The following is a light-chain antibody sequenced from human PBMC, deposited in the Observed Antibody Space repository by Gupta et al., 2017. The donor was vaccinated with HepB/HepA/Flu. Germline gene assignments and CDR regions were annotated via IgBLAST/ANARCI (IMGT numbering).Light chain of an antibody. V-gene: IGLV1-44*01. CDR2: SDN. J-gene: IGLJ1*01. CDR3: AAWDDSRNGYV. Sequence: SVLTQPPSASGAPGQVVTISCSGSSSDIGSYTVNCYHQLPGTAPTLLIYSDNTRPSGVPYRFSGSKSGTSASLAISGLQSEDEADYYCAAWDDSRNGYVFGTGTKVTVL. CDR1: SSDIGSYT.